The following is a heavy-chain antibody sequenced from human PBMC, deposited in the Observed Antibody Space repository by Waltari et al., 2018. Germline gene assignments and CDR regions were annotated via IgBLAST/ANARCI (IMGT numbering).Heavy chain of an antibody. V-gene: IGHV3-9*01. Sequence: EVQVVESGGGLIQPGRSLRLSCVASGFTFDDYAMHWVRQRPGEGLEWVSGIGWNGGAVGYADSLRGRFTVSRDNAKKSLYLQMRSLRPEDTVRYYCVKGGWGFGELYDQQWGQGTLVTVSS. J-gene: IGHJ4*02. D-gene: IGHD3-10*01. CDR3: VKGGWGFGELYDQQ. CDR2: IGWNGGAV. CDR1: GFTFDDYA.